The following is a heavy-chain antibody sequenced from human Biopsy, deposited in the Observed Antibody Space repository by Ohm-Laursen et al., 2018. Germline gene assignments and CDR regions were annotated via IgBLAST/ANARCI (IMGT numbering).Heavy chain of an antibody. J-gene: IGHJ4*02. CDR3: VKDRRYLVAGSSGYYY. CDR1: GFTFDDFA. Sequence: SLRLSCTASGFTFDDFAMHWVRQVPGKGLEWVSGITWNSGFTGYADSVKGRFIISRDNAKNTLFLQMNSLRAEDTAHYYCVKDRRYLVAGSSGYYYWGQGTLVTVSS. CDR2: ITWNSGFT. D-gene: IGHD2-15*01. V-gene: IGHV3-9*01.